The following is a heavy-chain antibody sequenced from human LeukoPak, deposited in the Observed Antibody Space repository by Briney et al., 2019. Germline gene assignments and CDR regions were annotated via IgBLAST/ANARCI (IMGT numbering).Heavy chain of an antibody. D-gene: IGHD6-19*01. CDR2: INSDGSRT. V-gene: IGHV3-74*01. J-gene: IGHJ3*02. CDR3: ARPETQYSSGLDGFDI. CDR1: GFTFSTYW. Sequence: PGGSLRLSCAASGFTFSTYWMHRVRQAPGKGLVWVSRINSDGSRTTYADSVKGRFTISRDNAKNTLYLQMNSLRTEDTAVYYCARPETQYSSGLDGFDIWGQGTMVTVSS.